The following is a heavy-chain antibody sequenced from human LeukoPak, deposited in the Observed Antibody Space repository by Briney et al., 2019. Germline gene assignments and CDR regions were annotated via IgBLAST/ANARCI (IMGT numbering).Heavy chain of an antibody. CDR3: ARIIVGALDY. Sequence: SETLSLTCTVSGGSISSSSYYWGWFRQPPGKGLEWIGSIYYSGSTYYNPSLKSRVTISVDTSKNQFSLKLSSVAAADTAVYYCARIIVGALDYWGQGTLVTVSS. J-gene: IGHJ4*02. CDR2: IYYSGST. CDR1: GGSISSSSYY. V-gene: IGHV4-39*01. D-gene: IGHD1-26*01.